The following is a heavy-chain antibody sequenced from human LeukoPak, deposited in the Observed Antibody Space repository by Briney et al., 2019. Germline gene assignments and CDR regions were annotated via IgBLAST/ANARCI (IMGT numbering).Heavy chain of an antibody. CDR2: ISSSGSTI. CDR1: GFTFSDYY. D-gene: IGHD2-21*01. V-gene: IGHV3-11*04. J-gene: IGHJ4*02. Sequence: GGSLRLSCAASGFTFSDYYMSWIRQAPGKGLEWVSYISSSGSTIYYADSVKGRATISRDNAKNSLYLQMNSLRAEDTAVYYCARPAYCGGNCYYFPDYWGQGTLVTVSS. CDR3: ARPAYCGGNCYYFPDY.